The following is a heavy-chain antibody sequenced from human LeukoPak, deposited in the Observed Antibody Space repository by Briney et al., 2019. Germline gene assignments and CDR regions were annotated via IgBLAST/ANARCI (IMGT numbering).Heavy chain of an antibody. CDR3: ARESAYIAFDI. Sequence: GGSLRLSCAASDSGMHWVRQAPGRGPEYVAGIWFDESSQRYADSVEGRFTISRDSAKNSLYLQMNSLRAEDTAVYYCARESAYIAFDIWGQGTMVTVSS. CDR1: DSG. CDR2: IWFDESSQ. J-gene: IGHJ3*02. V-gene: IGHV3-33*08. D-gene: IGHD3-3*01.